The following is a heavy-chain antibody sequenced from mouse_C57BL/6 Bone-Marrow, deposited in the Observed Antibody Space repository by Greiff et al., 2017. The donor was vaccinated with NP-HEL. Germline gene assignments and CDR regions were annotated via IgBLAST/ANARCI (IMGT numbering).Heavy chain of an antibody. CDR1: GFTFSSYA. V-gene: IGHV5-4*01. J-gene: IGHJ2*01. Sequence: EVMLVESGGGLVKPGGSLKLSCAASGFTFSSYAMSWVRQTPEKRPEWVATISDGGSYTYYPDNVKGRFTISRDNAKNNLYLQMSHLKSEDTAMYYCAREVSWEYFDYWGQGTTLTVSS. CDR3: AREVSWEYFDY. CDR2: ISDGGSYT. D-gene: IGHD4-1*01.